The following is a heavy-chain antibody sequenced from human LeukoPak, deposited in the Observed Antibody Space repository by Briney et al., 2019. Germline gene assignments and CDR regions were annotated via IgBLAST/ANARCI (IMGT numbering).Heavy chain of an antibody. J-gene: IGHJ4*02. CDR1: GYSFTSYW. Sequence: GESLKISCKGSGYSFTSYWIGWVRQMPGKGLEWMGIIYPGDSDTRYSPSFQGQVTISADKSISTAYLQWSSLKASDTAMYYCSKGYYDNLACYSPFDYWGQGTLVTGSS. CDR3: SKGYYDNLACYSPFDY. V-gene: IGHV5-51*01. D-gene: IGHD3-9*01. CDR2: IYPGDSDT.